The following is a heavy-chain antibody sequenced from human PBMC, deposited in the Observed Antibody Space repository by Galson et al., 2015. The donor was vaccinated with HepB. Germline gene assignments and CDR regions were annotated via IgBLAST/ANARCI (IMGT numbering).Heavy chain of an antibody. CDR3: ARQETTVTNFDY. D-gene: IGHD4-17*01. V-gene: IGHV5-51*01. Sequence: QSGAEVKKPGESLKISCKGSGYSFTSYWSGRGRQMPGKGLEWMGIHNPGDSDTRYRPSFQGQVTISTDKSISTAYLQWSSLKAKDTVMYYCARQETTVTNFDYWGQGTLVTVSS. CDR2: HNPGDSDT. J-gene: IGHJ4*02. CDR1: GYSFTSYW.